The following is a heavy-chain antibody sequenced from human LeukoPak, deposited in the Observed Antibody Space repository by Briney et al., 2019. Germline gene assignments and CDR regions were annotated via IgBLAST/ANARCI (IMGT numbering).Heavy chain of an antibody. D-gene: IGHD3-22*01. CDR3: ANPGPPYYYDSSGYYRSAFDI. Sequence: SETLSLTCTVSGYSISSGYYWGWIRQSPGKGLEWIGSIYHSGNTYYNPSLKSRVTISVDTSKNQFSLKLTSVTAADTAVYFCANPGPPYYYDSSGYYRSAFDIWGQGTMVTVSS. J-gene: IGHJ3*02. V-gene: IGHV4-38-2*02. CDR2: IYHSGNT. CDR1: GYSISSGYY.